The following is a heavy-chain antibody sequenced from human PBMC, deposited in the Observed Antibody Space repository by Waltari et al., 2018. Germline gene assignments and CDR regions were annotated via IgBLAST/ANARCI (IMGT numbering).Heavy chain of an antibody. CDR1: GFTFSSYG. J-gene: IGHJ4*02. Sequence: EVQLVESGGGLVQPGGSLRLSCAASGFTFSSYGMNWVRQAPGKGLEWVSYISSSSSTIYYADSVKGRFTISRDNAKNSLYLQMNSLRAEDTAVYYCARSVTGTSFDYWGQGTLVTVSS. CDR2: ISSSSSTI. V-gene: IGHV3-48*01. CDR3: ARSVTGTSFDY. D-gene: IGHD1-20*01.